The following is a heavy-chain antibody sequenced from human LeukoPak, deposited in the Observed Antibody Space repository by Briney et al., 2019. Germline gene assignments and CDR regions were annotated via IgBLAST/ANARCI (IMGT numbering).Heavy chain of an antibody. CDR3: ARLHALGAEEFDP. CDR2: IHYTGST. Sequence: SETLSLTCTVSSGSITGHYWSWIRQPPGKGLEWIGYIHYTGSTNYNPSLNGRITMSVDTPNNQFSLRLTSVTATDTAVYYCARLHALGAEEFDPWGQGALVTVSS. D-gene: IGHD3-16*01. V-gene: IGHV4-59*11. CDR1: SGSITGHY. J-gene: IGHJ5*02.